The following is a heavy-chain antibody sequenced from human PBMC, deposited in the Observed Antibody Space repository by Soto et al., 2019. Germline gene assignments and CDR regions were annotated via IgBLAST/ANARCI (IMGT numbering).Heavy chain of an antibody. CDR2: VNPKNGDT. CDR1: GYSFTRVD. V-gene: IGHV1-8*01. J-gene: IGHJ5*02. Sequence: QVQLVQSGAEVKKPGASVKVAFKTCGYSFTRVDINWVRRAAGPGLQWLGWVNPKNGDTGYAQEFQGRVSMTRNISISTAYMELTGLRPEDTAVYYCARVDETGWFAPWGQGTLVTVSS. CDR3: ARVDETGWFAP.